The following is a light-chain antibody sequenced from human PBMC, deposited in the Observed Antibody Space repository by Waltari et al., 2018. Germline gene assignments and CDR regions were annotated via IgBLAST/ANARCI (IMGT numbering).Light chain of an antibody. J-gene: IGLJ1*01. CDR3: LSADSSGPYLYV. CDR2: KDT. CDR1: AFTRQC. V-gene: IGLV3-25*03. Sequence: SYELTQPPSVSVSPGQTARIPCSGDAFTRQCDYWSQNKPGQAPVLVISKDTERPSGIPERFSGSSSVTTVTFAISGVQAEDEADYYCLSADSSGPYLYVFGTGTTVTVL.